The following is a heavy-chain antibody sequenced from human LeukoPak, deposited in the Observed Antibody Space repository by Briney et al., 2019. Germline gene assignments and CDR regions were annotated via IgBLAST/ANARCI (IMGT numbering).Heavy chain of an antibody. Sequence: GASVGVSCKVSGYTLTELSMHWVRQAPGKGLEWMGGFDPEDGETIYAQKFQGRVTMTEDTSTDTAYMELSSLRSEDTAVYYCATPNRPVSGSYPTTTYYYYYGMDVWGQGTTVTVSS. CDR3: ATPNRPVSGSYPTTTYYYYYGMDV. J-gene: IGHJ6*02. V-gene: IGHV1-24*01. CDR2: FDPEDGET. CDR1: GYTLTELS. D-gene: IGHD1-26*01.